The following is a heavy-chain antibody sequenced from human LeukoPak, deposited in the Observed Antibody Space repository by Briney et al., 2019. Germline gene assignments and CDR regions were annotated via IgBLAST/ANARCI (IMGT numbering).Heavy chain of an antibody. CDR3: ARNNVDVVGARIYDYYGLDV. Sequence: PSETLSLTCSVSGDSLSLYYWSWLRQTPGKGLEWIGYVFYSGVTYYNPSLKSRVTISVNSSENQFSLKLRSVTPADTAIYFCARNNVDVVGARIYDYYGLDVWGRGTTVTAS. J-gene: IGHJ6*02. CDR1: GDSLSLYY. V-gene: IGHV4-59*01. CDR2: VFYSGVT. D-gene: IGHD2-2*03.